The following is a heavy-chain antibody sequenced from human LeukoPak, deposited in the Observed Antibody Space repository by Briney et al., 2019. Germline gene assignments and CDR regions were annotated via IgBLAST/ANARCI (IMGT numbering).Heavy chain of an antibody. Sequence: GGSLRLSCAASGFTFRNYYMIWIRQAPGKGLGWLSYISSNGNTVYYADSVRGRFTVSRDNVKNSLFVEMNSLRVEDTAVYYCARDGYNYFDFWGQGTLVTVSS. J-gene: IGHJ4*02. CDR2: ISSNGNTV. D-gene: IGHD5-24*01. CDR1: GFTFRNYY. V-gene: IGHV3-11*01. CDR3: ARDGYNYFDF.